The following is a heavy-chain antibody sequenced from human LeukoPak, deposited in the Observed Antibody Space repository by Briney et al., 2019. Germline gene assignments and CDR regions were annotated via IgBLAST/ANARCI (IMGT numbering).Heavy chain of an antibody. CDR2: INPNSGGT. CDR1: GYTFTGYY. CDR3: ARGGGITMIVVVTD. V-gene: IGHV1-2*06. D-gene: IGHD3-22*01. J-gene: IGHJ4*02. Sequence: VKVSCKASGYTFTGYYMHRVRQAPGQGLEWMGRINPNSGGTNYAQKFQGRVTMTRDTSISTAYMELSRLRSDDTAVYYCARGGGITMIVVVTDWGQGTLVTVSS.